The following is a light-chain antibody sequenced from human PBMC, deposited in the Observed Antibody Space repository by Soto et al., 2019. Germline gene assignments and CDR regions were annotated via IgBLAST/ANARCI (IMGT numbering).Light chain of an antibody. CDR2: DVS. CDR3: SSYTSSSTRV. CDR1: SSDVGRYNF. Sequence: QSVLTQPASVSGSPGQSITISCTGTSSDVGRYNFVSWYQQHPGKAPKLMIYDVSNRPSGVSDRFSVSKSGNTASLTISGLQAEDEADYYCSSYTSSSTRVFGGGTKLTVL. V-gene: IGLV2-14*01. J-gene: IGLJ3*02.